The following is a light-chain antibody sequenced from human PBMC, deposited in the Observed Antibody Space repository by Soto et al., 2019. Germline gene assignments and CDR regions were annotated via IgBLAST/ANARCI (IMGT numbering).Light chain of an antibody. CDR3: LQNSSLPIT. Sequence: ENVLTQSPGTLALPPGERATLSCRASQSLSGGYLAWFQQNPGQAPRLLIHSASSRATGIPDRFSGSVSVTDFNLTISRREPGEFVVYYCLQNSSLPITFGHGTRLEIK. V-gene: IGKV3-20*01. J-gene: IGKJ5*01. CDR2: SAS. CDR1: QSLSGGY.